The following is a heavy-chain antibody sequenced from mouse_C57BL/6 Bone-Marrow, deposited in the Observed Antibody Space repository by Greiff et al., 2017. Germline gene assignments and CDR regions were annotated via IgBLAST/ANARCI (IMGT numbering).Heavy chain of an antibody. CDR1: GYTFTDYY. D-gene: IGHD2-1*01. J-gene: IGHJ2*01. Sequence: VQLQQSGAELVRPGASVKLSCKASGYTFTDYYINWVKQRPGQGLEWIARIYPGSGNTYYNEKFKGKATLTAEKSSSTAYMQLSSLTSEDSAVYFCACYGNYVGDYFDYWGQGTTLTVSS. CDR3: ACYGNYVGDYFDY. V-gene: IGHV1-76*01. CDR2: IYPGSGNT.